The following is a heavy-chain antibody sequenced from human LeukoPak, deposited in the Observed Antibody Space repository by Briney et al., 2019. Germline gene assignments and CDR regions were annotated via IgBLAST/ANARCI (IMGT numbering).Heavy chain of an antibody. CDR2: ISSSSSYI. D-gene: IGHD1-7*01. J-gene: IGHJ4*02. Sequence: GGSLRLSCAASGFTFSSYSMNWVRQAPGKGLEWVSSISSSSSYIYYADSVKGRFTIPRDNAKNSLYLQMNSLRAEDTAVYYCARDRMGGTTDYWGQGTLVTVSS. V-gene: IGHV3-21*01. CDR3: ARDRMGGTTDY. CDR1: GFTFSSYS.